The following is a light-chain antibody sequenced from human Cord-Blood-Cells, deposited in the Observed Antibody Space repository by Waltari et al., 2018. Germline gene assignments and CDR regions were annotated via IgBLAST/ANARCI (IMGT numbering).Light chain of an antibody. V-gene: IGLV2-14*01. J-gene: IGLJ3*02. CDR1: SSDVGGYNY. Sequence: QSALTQPASVSGSPGQSITISCTGTSSDVGGYNYVSWYQKHPGKAPKLMIYDVSKRPSGVSTRFSGSKSGNTASLTISGLQAEDEADYYCSSYTSSSTWVFGGGTKLTVL. CDR3: SSYTSSSTWV. CDR2: DVS.